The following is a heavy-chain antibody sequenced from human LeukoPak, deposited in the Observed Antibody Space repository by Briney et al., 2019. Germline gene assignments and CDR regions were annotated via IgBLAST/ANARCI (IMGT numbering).Heavy chain of an antibody. J-gene: IGHJ4*02. CDR3: ARGEGYYDTSGYYFGWFDY. Sequence: GGSLRLSCAASGFTFSSNYMTWVRQAPGKGLEWVSVIYSGGSTYHADSVKGRFTISRDNSKNTVYLQMSSLRAEDTAVYYCARGEGYYDTSGYYFGWFDYWGQGTLVTVSS. D-gene: IGHD3-22*01. CDR2: IYSGGST. V-gene: IGHV3-53*01. CDR1: GFTFSSNY.